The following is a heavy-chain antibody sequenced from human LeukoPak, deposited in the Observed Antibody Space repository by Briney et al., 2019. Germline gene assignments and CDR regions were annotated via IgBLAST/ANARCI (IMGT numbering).Heavy chain of an antibody. Sequence: GASVKVSCKASGGTFSSYAISWVRQAPGQGLEWMGRIIPILGIANYAQKFQGRVTITADKSTSTAYMELSSLRSEDTAVYYCARDDGYDWEGFDYWGQGTLVTVSS. V-gene: IGHV1-69*04. CDR3: ARDDGYDWEGFDY. D-gene: IGHD5-12*01. J-gene: IGHJ4*02. CDR2: IIPILGIA. CDR1: GGTFSSYA.